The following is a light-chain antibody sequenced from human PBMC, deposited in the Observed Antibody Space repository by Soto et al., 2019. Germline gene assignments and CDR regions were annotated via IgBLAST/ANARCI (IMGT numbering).Light chain of an antibody. CDR3: ISYTGSSTSYV. V-gene: IGLV2-14*01. CDR1: SSDVGSYDH. J-gene: IGLJ1*01. CDR2: EVS. Sequence: QSSLAHPASLSGSPGQSITISCSGTSSDVGSYDHVAWYQQFPGKTPKLMIYEVSNRPSGVSSRFSGSKSGNTASLTISGLQAEDEADYYCISYTGSSTSYVFGSGTTVTV.